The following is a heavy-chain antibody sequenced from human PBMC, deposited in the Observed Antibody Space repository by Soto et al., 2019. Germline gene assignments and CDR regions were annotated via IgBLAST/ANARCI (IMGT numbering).Heavy chain of an antibody. Sequence: EVQLVESGGGLVQPGGSLRLSCVASGFTFSNYWMGWVRQAPGKGLEWVANIRQDGGDKRDLDSVKGRFTISRDNAQNSLYLQMNSLRAEDTAVYYCAGIDCGGNCYSRSWYFDIWGRGTLVTVSS. CDR1: GFTFSNYW. J-gene: IGHJ2*01. D-gene: IGHD2-21*02. CDR3: AGIDCGGNCYSRSWYFDI. CDR2: IRQDGGDK. V-gene: IGHV3-7*03.